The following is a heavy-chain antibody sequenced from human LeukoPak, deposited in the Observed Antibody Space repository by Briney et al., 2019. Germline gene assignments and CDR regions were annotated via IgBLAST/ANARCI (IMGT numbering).Heavy chain of an antibody. CDR1: GGTFSSYA. CDR2: IIPILGIA. Sequence: SVKVSCKASGGTFSSYAISWVRQAPGQGLEWMGRIIPILGIANYAQKFQGRVTITADKSTSTAYMELSSLGSEDTAVYYYARAENLQDGYNYDFHYWGQGTLVTVSS. J-gene: IGHJ4*02. D-gene: IGHD5-24*01. V-gene: IGHV1-69*04. CDR3: ARAENLQDGYNYDFHY.